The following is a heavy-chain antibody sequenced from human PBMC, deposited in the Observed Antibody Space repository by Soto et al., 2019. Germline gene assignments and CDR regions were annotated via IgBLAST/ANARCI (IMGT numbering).Heavy chain of an antibody. CDR2: IHYSGST. D-gene: IGHD3-22*01. V-gene: IGHV4-59*01. J-gene: IGHJ4*02. CDR3: ARGGQNYYDSGRGPGDY. Sequence: PSETLSLTCTVSGGLISSYYWSWIRQSPGKGLEWIGYIHYSGSTSHNPSLKSRVTISADTSKNQFSLKLRSVTAADTAVYYCARGGQNYYDSGRGPGDYWGQGTLVTVSS. CDR1: GGLISSYY.